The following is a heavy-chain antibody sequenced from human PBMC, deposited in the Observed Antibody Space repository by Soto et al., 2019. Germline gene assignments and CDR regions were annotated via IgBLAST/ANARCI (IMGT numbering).Heavy chain of an antibody. CDR3: ARDRDSSGYYSGLDY. Sequence: SETLSLTCTVSGGSVSSDNYYWNWIRQTPGEGLEWIGYIDYSGSTDYNPSLKSRVTISMDTSKNQFSLKLSSVTAADTAVYYCARDRDSSGYYSGLDYWGQGILVTVS. CDR2: IDYSGST. V-gene: IGHV4-61*01. CDR1: GGSVSSDNYY. J-gene: IGHJ4*02. D-gene: IGHD3-22*01.